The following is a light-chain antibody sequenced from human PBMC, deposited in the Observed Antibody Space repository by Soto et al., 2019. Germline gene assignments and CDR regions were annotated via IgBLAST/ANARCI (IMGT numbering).Light chain of an antibody. CDR1: NIGSKS. V-gene: IGLV3-21*04. Sequence: SYELPQPPSGSVAPGKTARITCGGNNIGSKSVHWYQQKPGQAPVLVIYYDSDRPSGIPERFSGSNSGNTATLTISRVEAGDEADYYCQVWDSSSDHYVFGTGTKVTVL. CDR3: QVWDSSSDHYV. J-gene: IGLJ1*01. CDR2: YDS.